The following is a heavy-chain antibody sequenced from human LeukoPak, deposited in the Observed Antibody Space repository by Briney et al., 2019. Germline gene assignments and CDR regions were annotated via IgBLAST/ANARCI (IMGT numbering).Heavy chain of an antibody. V-gene: IGHV3-48*03. Sequence: GGSLRLSCAASGFTFSSYELNWVRQAPGKGLEWVSYISSSGSTIYYADSVRGRFTISRDNAKNSLYLQMNSLRDEDTAVYYCARGVAAAGYYYYYYMDVWGKGTTVTISS. D-gene: IGHD6-13*01. CDR1: GFTFSSYE. J-gene: IGHJ6*03. CDR2: ISSSGSTI. CDR3: ARGVAAAGYYYYYYMDV.